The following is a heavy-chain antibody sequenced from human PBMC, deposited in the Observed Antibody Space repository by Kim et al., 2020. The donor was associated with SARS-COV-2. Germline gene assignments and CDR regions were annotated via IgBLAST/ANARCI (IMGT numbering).Heavy chain of an antibody. CDR3: SRGEGIYLPFPFFDS. CDR2: IYSTGST. CDR1: GASINNYY. Sequence: SETLSLTCTVSGASINNYYWSWIRQPPGKGLEWIGYIYSTGSTSYNPSLKSRVTMSVDASKNLFSVKLNSLTAADTAVYYCSRGEGIYLPFPFFDSWGQG. J-gene: IGHJ4*02. D-gene: IGHD1-20*01. V-gene: IGHV4-59*01.